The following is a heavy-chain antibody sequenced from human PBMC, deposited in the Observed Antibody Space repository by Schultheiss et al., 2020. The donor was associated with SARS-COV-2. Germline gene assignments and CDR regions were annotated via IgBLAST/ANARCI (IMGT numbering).Heavy chain of an antibody. CDR2: ISGSGGST. V-gene: IGHV3-23*01. CDR1: GFTFSSYA. Sequence: GESLKISCAASGFTFSSYAMHWVRQAPGKGLEWVSAISGSGGSTYYADSVKGRFTVSRDNAKDSLYLQLNSLTAEDTAVYFCARDGGVDSTGYYPYSLDYWGQGTLVTVSS. CDR3: ARDGGVDSTGYYPYSLDY. D-gene: IGHD3-22*01. J-gene: IGHJ4*02.